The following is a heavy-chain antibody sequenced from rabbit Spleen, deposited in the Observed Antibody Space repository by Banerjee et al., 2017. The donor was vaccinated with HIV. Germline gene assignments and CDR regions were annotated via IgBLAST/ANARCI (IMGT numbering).Heavy chain of an antibody. J-gene: IGHJ2*01. D-gene: IGHD4-1*01. V-gene: IGHV1S45*01. CDR3: ARDRGSGWGDAIDP. CDR2: IEPIFGNT. Sequence: QEQLEESGGGLVKPEGSLTLTCKASGFSFSDRDVMCWVRQAPGKGLEWIGYIEPIFGNTYYANWVNGRFTISSHNAQNTLYLQLSSLTAADTATYFCARDRGSGWGDAIDPWGPGTLVTVS. CDR1: GFSFSDRDV.